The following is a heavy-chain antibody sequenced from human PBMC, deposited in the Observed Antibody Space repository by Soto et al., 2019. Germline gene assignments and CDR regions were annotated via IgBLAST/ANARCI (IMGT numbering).Heavy chain of an antibody. D-gene: IGHD4-17*01. Sequence: QVQLVESGGGVVQPGRSLRLSCAASGFTFSSYGMHWVRQAPGKGLVWVAVIWYDGSNKYYADSVKGRFTISRDNSKNTLYLQMNSLRAEDTAVYYCARDVVGYGDYDYWGQGTLVTVSS. J-gene: IGHJ4*02. CDR2: IWYDGSNK. CDR1: GFTFSSYG. CDR3: ARDVVGYGDYDY. V-gene: IGHV3-33*01.